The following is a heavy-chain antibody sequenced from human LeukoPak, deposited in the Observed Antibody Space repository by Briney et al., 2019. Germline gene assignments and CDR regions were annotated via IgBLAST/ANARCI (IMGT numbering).Heavy chain of an antibody. J-gene: IGHJ3*01. V-gene: IGHV4-61*02. CDR3: ARRLAGATTFLDV. CDR1: GGSINSGSYY. Sequence: SQTLSLTCTVSGGSINSGSYYWIWIRQPAGKGLEWIGRIYTSGSTNYNVSLKSQVTISMDTSKNQFSLKLSSVTAADTAVYYCARRLAGATTFLDVWGQGTLVTVSS. CDR2: IYTSGST. D-gene: IGHD1-26*01.